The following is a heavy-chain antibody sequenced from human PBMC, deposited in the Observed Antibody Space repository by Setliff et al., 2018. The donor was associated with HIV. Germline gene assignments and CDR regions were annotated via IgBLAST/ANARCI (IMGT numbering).Heavy chain of an antibody. D-gene: IGHD5-18*01. CDR2: IKQDGSEK. J-gene: IGHJ5*02. CDR1: GFTFSSYW. CDR3: ARSGYSYGSDWFDP. Sequence: GGSLRLSCAASGFTFSSYWMSWVRQAPGKGLEWVANIKQDGSEKYYVDSVKGRFTISRDNAKNSLYLQMNSLRAEDTAVYYCARSGYSYGSDWFDPWGQGTRGTSPQ. V-gene: IGHV3-7*05.